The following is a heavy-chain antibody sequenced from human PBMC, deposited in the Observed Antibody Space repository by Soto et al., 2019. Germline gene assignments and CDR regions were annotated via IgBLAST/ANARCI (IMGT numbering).Heavy chain of an antibody. V-gene: IGHV1-69*06. CDR3: ARDHHSGWFDY. CDR2: IIPIFGTA. CDR1: GYTFTSYA. J-gene: IGHJ4*02. D-gene: IGHD6-19*01. Sequence: AVKVSCKASGYTFTSYAMHWVRQAPGQRLEWMGGIIPIFGTANYAQKFQGRVTITADKSTSTAYMELSSLRSEDTAVYYCARDHHSGWFDYWGQGTLVTVSS.